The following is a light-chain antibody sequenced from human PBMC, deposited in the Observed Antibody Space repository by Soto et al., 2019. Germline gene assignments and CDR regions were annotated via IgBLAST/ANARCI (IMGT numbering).Light chain of an antibody. CDR3: QQYESYPVT. J-gene: IGKJ2*01. CDR2: KAS. Sequence: DIQMTQSPSTLYTSVRDRVTITCRASQSIGNSLAWYQQKPGKPPQLLIYKASSLESGVPSRFSGSGSGTEFTLTISSLQSDDFAIYYCQQYESYPVTFGQGTQLEIK. CDR1: QSIGNS. V-gene: IGKV1-5*03.